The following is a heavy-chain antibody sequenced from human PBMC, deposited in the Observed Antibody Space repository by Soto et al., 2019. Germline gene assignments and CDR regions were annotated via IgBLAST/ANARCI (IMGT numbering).Heavy chain of an antibody. V-gene: IGHV4-59*01. CDR2: IYYSGST. J-gene: IGHJ4*02. CDR3: ARGIKWFGGHYFDY. Sequence: SETLSLTCTVSGGSISSYYWSWIRQPPGKGLEWIGYIYYSGSTNYNPSLKSRVTISVDTSKNQFSLKLSSVTDADTAVYYCARGIKWFGGHYFDYWGQGTLVTVSS. D-gene: IGHD3-10*01. CDR1: GGSISSYY.